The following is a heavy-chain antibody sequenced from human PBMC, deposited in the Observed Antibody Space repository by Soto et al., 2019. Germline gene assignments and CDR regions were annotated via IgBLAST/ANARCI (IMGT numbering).Heavy chain of an antibody. CDR3: ARVPFYYYGMDV. J-gene: IGHJ6*02. CDR2: IYYSGST. Sequence: SETLSLTCTVSGGSISSYYWSWIRQPPGKGLEWIGYIYYSGSTNYNPSLKSRVTISVDTSKNQFSLKLSSVTAADTAVYYCARVPFYYYGMDVWGQGTTVTVSS. CDR1: GGSISSYY. V-gene: IGHV4-59*08.